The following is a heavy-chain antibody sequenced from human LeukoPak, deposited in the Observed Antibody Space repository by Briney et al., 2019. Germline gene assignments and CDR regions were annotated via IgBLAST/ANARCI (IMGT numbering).Heavy chain of an antibody. CDR1: GGTFSSYA. CDR3: ARVGDFWSGIEYYFDY. J-gene: IGHJ4*02. D-gene: IGHD3-3*01. V-gene: IGHV1-69*13. Sequence: GASVKVSCKASGGTFSSYAISWVRQAPGQGLEWMGGIIPIFGTANYAQKFQGRVTITADESTSTAYMELSRLRSDDTAVYYCARVGDFWSGIEYYFDYWGQGTLVTVSS. CDR2: IIPIFGTA.